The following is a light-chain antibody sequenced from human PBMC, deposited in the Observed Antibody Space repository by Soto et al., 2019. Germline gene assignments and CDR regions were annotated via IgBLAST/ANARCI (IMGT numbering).Light chain of an antibody. CDR2: GAS. CDR1: QSVSST. CDR3: QQYNNWPRT. V-gene: IGKV3-15*01. Sequence: EIVMTQSPVTLSVSPGERATLSCRASQSVSSTLAWYQQKPGQPPRLLIYGASTRATGIPARFSGSGSGTEFTLTISSLQSEDFAVYYCQQYNNWPRTFGQGTKVELK. J-gene: IGKJ1*01.